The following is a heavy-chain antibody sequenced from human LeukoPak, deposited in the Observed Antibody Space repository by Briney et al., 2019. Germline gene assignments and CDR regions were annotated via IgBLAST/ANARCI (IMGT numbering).Heavy chain of an antibody. CDR2: ISSSSSYI. CDR1: GFTFSNYN. D-gene: IGHD6-13*01. J-gene: IGHJ5*01. CDR3: AKGDSSNWAYNWFDS. V-gene: IGHV3-21*01. Sequence: GGSLRLSCAASGFTFSNYNMNWVRQAPGKGLEWVSSISSSSSYIYYADSVKGRFTISRDNAKNSLYLQMHSLRAEDTAVYYCAKGDSSNWAYNWFDSWGQGTPVTVSS.